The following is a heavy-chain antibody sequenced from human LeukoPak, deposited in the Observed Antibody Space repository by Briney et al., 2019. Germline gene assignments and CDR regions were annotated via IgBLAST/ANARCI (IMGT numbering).Heavy chain of an antibody. CDR3: ARSLYDSWTGYHHGSDI. CDR2: ISWNSGSI. Sequence: GGSLRLSCAASGFTFDDYAMHWVRQAPGKGLEWVSGISWNSGSIVYADSVKGRFTISRDNAKNSLYLEMNSLRAEDTAVYYCARSLYDSWTGYHHGSDIWGQGTMVTVSS. D-gene: IGHD3-3*01. V-gene: IGHV3-9*01. J-gene: IGHJ3*02. CDR1: GFTFDDYA.